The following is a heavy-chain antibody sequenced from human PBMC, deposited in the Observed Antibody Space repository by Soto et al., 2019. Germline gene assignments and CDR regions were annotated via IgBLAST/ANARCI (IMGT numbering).Heavy chain of an antibody. Sequence: ASVKVSCKASGYTFTGYYMHWVRQAPGQGLEWMGWINPNSGGTNYAQKFQGWVTMTRDTSISTAYMELSRLRSDDTAVYYCAREVYVFLTVYYTYYYWGRDVGGKGPRFT. CDR2: INPNSGGT. CDR3: AREVYVFLTVYYTYYYWGRDV. V-gene: IGHV1-2*04. CDR1: GYTFTGYY. J-gene: IGHJ6*04. D-gene: IGHD3-9*01.